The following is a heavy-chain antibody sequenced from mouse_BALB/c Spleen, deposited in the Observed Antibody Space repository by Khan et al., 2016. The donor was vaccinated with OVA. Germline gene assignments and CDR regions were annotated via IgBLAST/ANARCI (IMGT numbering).Heavy chain of an antibody. V-gene: IGHV1-4*01. D-gene: IGHD2-14*01. CDR3: VRDGAYHRNDGWFAY. CDR1: GYTFTSYT. CDR2: INPSNGYT. Sequence: QIQLVQSGAELARPGASVKMSCKASGYTFTSYTIHWIKERPGQGLEWIGNINPSNGYTNYNQKFKDKATLTTDKSSTTAYLQLSSLTSDDSAVYNGVRDGAYHRNDGWFAYWGQGTLVTVSA. J-gene: IGHJ3*01.